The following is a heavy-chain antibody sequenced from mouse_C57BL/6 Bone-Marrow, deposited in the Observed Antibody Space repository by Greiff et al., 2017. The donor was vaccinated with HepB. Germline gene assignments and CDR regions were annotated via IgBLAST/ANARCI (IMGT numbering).Heavy chain of an antibody. V-gene: IGHV5-4*03. D-gene: IGHD2-4*01. CDR1: GFSFSSYA. J-gene: IGHJ2*01. Sequence: DVKLVESGGGLVKPGGSLKLSCAASGFSFSSYAMSWVRQTTEKRLEWVATISDGGSYTYYPDNVKGRFTISRDNAKNNLYLQMSHLKSEDTAMYYCARVHDDEGDYWGQGTTLTVSS. CDR2: ISDGGSYT. CDR3: ARVHDDEGDY.